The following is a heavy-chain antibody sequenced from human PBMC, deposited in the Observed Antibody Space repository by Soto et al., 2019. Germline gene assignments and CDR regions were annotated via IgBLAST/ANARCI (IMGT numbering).Heavy chain of an antibody. V-gene: IGHV1-58*02. CDR2: IVVGSGNT. CDR1: GFTFTSSA. CDR3: AAVSAPYYDFIWGSYRHGVVFDF. Sequence: SVKVSCKASGFTFTSSAMQWARQARGQRLEWIGWIVVGSGNTNYAQKFQERVTITRDMSTSTAYMELSSLRSEDTAVYYCAAVSAPYYDFIWGSYRHGVVFDFWGQRSLDTGSS. J-gene: IGHJ5*01. D-gene: IGHD3-16*02.